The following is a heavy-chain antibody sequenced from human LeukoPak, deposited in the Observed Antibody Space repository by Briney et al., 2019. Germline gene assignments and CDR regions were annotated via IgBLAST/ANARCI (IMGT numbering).Heavy chain of an antibody. J-gene: IGHJ3*02. Sequence: SETLSLTCTVSGGSISSYYWSWIRQPPGMGLEWIGEINHSGSTNYNPSLKSRVTISVDTSKNQFSLKLSSVTAADTAVYYCARGPQWELLRADAFDIWGQGTMVTVSS. V-gene: IGHV4-34*01. CDR3: ARGPQWELLRADAFDI. D-gene: IGHD1-26*01. CDR1: GGSISSYY. CDR2: INHSGST.